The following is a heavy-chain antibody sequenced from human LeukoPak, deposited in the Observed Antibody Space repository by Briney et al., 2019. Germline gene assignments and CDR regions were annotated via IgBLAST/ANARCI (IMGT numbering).Heavy chain of an antibody. CDR2: IHPNSGDT. CDR3: ARDYSGSYTH. D-gene: IGHD1-26*01. CDR1: GYTFTDYY. V-gene: IGHV1-2*06. Sequence: ASVKFSCKASGYTFTDYYIHWVRQAPGQGLEWMGLIHPNSGDTYYAQKFRGRVTMTRDTSITTAYMELDRLTSDDTAVYYCARDYSGSYTHWAQGTLVTISS. J-gene: IGHJ4*02.